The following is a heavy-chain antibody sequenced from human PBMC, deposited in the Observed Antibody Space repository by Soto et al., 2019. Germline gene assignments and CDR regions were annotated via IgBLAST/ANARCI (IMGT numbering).Heavy chain of an antibody. CDR3: ARGIAVAGQNWFDP. D-gene: IGHD6-19*01. J-gene: IGHJ5*02. Sequence: ASVKVSCKASGYTFTSYAMHWVRQAPEQRLEWMGWINAGNGNTKYSQKFQGRVTITRDTSTSTAYMELSSLRSEDTAVYYCARGIAVAGQNWFDPWGQGTLVTVSS. CDR2: INAGNGNT. V-gene: IGHV1-3*01. CDR1: GYTFTSYA.